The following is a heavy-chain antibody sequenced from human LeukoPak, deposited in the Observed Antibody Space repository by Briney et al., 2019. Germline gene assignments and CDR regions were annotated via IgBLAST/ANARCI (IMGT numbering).Heavy chain of an antibody. Sequence: SETLSLTCTVSGGSISSSSYYWGWIRQPPGKGLEWIGSIYYSGSTYYNPSLKSRVTISVDTSKNQFSLKLSSVTAADTAVYYCSRGTKVIYYNYMDVWGKGTTVTVSS. D-gene: IGHD2/OR15-2a*01. CDR1: GGSISSSSYY. V-gene: IGHV4-39*01. CDR2: IYYSGST. CDR3: SRGTKVIYYNYMDV. J-gene: IGHJ6*03.